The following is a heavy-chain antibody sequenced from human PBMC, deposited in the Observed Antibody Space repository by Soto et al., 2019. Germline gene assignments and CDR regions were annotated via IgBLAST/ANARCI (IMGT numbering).Heavy chain of an antibody. CDR1: GFTFSSYS. V-gene: IGHV3-48*02. CDR3: ARDRLSSGYYYTLVY. J-gene: IGHJ4*02. CDR2: ISSSSSTI. D-gene: IGHD3-22*01. Sequence: EVQLVESGGGLVQPGGSLRLSFAASGFTFSSYSMNWVRQAPGKGLEWVSYISSSSSTIYYADSVKGRFTISRDNAKNSLYLQMNSLRDEDTAVYYCARDRLSSGYYYTLVYWGQGTLVTVSS.